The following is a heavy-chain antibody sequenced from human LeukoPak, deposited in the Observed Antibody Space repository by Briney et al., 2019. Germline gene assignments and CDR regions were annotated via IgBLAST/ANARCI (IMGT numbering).Heavy chain of an antibody. CDR1: GFTFSSYG. V-gene: IGHV3-33*01. CDR2: IWYDGSNK. CDR3: ARLGDAFDI. J-gene: IGHJ3*02. Sequence: PGGSLRLSCAASGFTFSSYGMHWVRQAPGKGLEWVAVIWYDGSNKYYADSVKGRFTISRDNSKDTLYLQMNSLRAEDTAVYYCARLGDAFDIWGQGTMVTVSS. D-gene: IGHD1-26*01.